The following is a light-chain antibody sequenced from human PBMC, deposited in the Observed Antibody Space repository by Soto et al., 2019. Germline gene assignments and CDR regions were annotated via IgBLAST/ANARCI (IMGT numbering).Light chain of an antibody. J-gene: IGLJ3*02. CDR2: LEGSGSY. Sequence: QSVLTQSSSASASLGSSVKLTCTLSSGHSSYIISWHQQQPGKAPRYLMKLEGSGSYHKGSGVPDRFSGSSSGADRYLTISNLQVEDEADYYCETWDSNTRVFGGGTKVTVL. V-gene: IGLV4-60*02. CDR1: SGHSSYI. CDR3: ETWDSNTRV.